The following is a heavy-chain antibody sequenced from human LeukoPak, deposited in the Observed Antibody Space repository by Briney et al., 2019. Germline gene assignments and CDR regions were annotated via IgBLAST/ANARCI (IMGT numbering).Heavy chain of an antibody. D-gene: IGHD3-9*01. J-gene: IGHJ3*02. Sequence: GGSLRLSCAASGFTFSNYWMSWVRQAPGKGLEWVANIKQDGSEKYYVDSVKGRFTISRDNAKNSLYLQMNSLRAEDTAVYYCARDMRQRILRYFDWGAFDIWGQGTMVTVSS. CDR3: ARDMRQRILRYFDWGAFDI. CDR1: GFTFSNYW. V-gene: IGHV3-7*03. CDR2: IKQDGSEK.